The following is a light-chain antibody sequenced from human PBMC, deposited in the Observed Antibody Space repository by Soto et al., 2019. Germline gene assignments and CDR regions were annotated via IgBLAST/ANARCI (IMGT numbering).Light chain of an antibody. J-gene: IGKJ1*01. V-gene: IGKV3D-20*01. CDR1: QSVRSSY. Sequence: EIVLTQSPAPLSLSPGERATLSCVSSQSVRSSYLAWYQQKPDLAPRLLIYDESSRATGIPDRFSGSGSGTDFTXTISRLEPEDFAVYYCQQYGSSPPTCGQGTKVDIK. CDR2: DES. CDR3: QQYGSSPPT.